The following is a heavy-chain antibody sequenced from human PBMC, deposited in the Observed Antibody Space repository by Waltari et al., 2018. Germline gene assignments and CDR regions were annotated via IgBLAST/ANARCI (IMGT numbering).Heavy chain of an antibody. CDR3: ARVSPPYDSSGYYSQYNWFDP. J-gene: IGHJ5*02. V-gene: IGHV4-59*11. Sequence: QVQLQESGPGLVTPSETLSLTCPVPGGSISSHYWSWIRQPPGKGLGGIGYIYYSGSTNSHPNLQSRVDISVDTSKNQFPLKLSSVTAADTAVYYCARVSPPYDSSGYYSQYNWFDPWGQGTLVTVSS. D-gene: IGHD3-22*01. CDR1: GGSISSHY. CDR2: IYYSGST.